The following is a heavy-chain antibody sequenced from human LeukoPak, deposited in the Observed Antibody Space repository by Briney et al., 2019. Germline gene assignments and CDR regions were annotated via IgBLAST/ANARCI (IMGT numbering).Heavy chain of an antibody. V-gene: IGHV4-34*01. Sequence: KPSETLSLTCAVYGGSFRGYYWSWIRQPPGKGLEWIGEINHSGSTNYNPSLKSRVTISVDTSKNQFSLKLSSVTAADTAVYYCARGGKGYYGSGSPPSYGGQGTLVTVSS. CDR2: INHSGST. CDR3: ARGGKGYYGSGSPPSY. D-gene: IGHD3-10*01. J-gene: IGHJ4*02. CDR1: GGSFRGYY.